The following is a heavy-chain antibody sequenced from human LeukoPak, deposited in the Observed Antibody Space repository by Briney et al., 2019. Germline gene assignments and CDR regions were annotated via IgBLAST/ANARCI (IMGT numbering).Heavy chain of an antibody. D-gene: IGHD3-22*01. CDR1: GFTFDDYA. Sequence: DRSLRLSCAASGFTFDDYAMHWVRQAPGKGLEWVSGISWNSGSIGYADSVKGRFTISRDNAKNSLYLQMNSLRAEDTALYYCAKSMDSSGYDYWGQGTLVTVSS. V-gene: IGHV3-9*01. J-gene: IGHJ4*02. CDR3: AKSMDSSGYDY. CDR2: ISWNSGSI.